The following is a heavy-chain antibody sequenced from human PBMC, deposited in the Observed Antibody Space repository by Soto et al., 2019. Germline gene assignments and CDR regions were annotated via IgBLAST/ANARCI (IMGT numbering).Heavy chain of an antibody. D-gene: IGHD2-8*01. V-gene: IGHV4-4*02. Sequence: QVQLQESGPGLVTPSGTLSLTCSGSGLSISSHSWGTWVRQAPGKGLEWIGELYPSGGAAYNPSLQNRAAISVYYSQSDHSMTLTSVTAADTAVYYCARCLHSSNGGRLDPWGQGALVTVSS. CDR1: GLSISSHSW. J-gene: IGHJ5*02. CDR3: ARCLHSSNGGRLDP. CDR2: LYPSGGA.